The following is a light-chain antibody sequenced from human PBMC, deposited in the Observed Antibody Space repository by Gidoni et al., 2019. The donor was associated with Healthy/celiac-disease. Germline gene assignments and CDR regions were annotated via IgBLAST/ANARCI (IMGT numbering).Light chain of an antibody. J-gene: IGKJ4*01. CDR2: GAS. Sequence: EILLTQSPGTLSLSPGARATLSCRASQSVSSSYLAWYQQKPGQAPRLLIYGASSRATGIPERFSGSGSGTDFTLTISRLEPEDFAVYYCQQYGSSPLTFGGGTKVEIK. CDR3: QQYGSSPLT. CDR1: QSVSSSY. V-gene: IGKV3-20*01.